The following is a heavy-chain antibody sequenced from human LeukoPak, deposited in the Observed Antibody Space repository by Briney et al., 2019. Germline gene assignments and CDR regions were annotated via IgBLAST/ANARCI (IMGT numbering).Heavy chain of an antibody. CDR3: ARVTYYYDSSGYYLDY. V-gene: IGHV4-61*01. CDR1: GGSVSSGSYY. D-gene: IGHD3-22*01. Sequence: SETLSLTSTVSGGSVSSGSYYWSWIRQPPGKGLEWIGYIYYSGSTNYNPSLKSRVTISVDTSKNQFSLKLSSVTAADTAVYYCARVTYYYDSSGYYLDYWGQGTLVTVSS. J-gene: IGHJ4*02. CDR2: IYYSGST.